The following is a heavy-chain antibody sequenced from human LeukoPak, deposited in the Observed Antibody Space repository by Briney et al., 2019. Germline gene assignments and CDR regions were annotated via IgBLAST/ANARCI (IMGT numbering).Heavy chain of an antibody. Sequence: GGSLRLSCAASGFTFSSYAMSWVRQAPGKGLEWVSAISGSGGSTYYADSVEGRFTISRDNSKNTLYLQMNSLRAEDTAVYYCARSAVGPIVVAGLDYWGQGTLVTVSS. V-gene: IGHV3-23*01. CDR1: GFTFSSYA. J-gene: IGHJ4*02. CDR3: ARSAVGPIVVAGLDY. D-gene: IGHD6-19*01. CDR2: ISGSGGST.